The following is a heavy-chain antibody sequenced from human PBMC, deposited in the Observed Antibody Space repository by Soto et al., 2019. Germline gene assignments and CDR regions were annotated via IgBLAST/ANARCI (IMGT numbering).Heavy chain of an antibody. CDR2: IYYSGST. V-gene: IGHV4-31*03. CDR1: GGSISSGGYY. Sequence: QVQLQESGPGVVKPSQTLSLTCTVSGGSISSGGYYWSWIRQHPGKGLEWIGYIYYSGSTYYNPSLKSRVTISVDTSKNQFSLKLSSLTAADTAVYYCASITSGSTFFDLWGRGTLVTVSS. CDR3: ASITSGSTFFDL. J-gene: IGHJ2*01. D-gene: IGHD1-26*01.